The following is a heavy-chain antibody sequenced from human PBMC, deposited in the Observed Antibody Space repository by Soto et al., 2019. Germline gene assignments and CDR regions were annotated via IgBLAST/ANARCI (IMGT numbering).Heavy chain of an antibody. Sequence: SGPTLVNPTQTLTLTCTFSGFSLSTSGVGVGWVRQSPGKALEWLAFIYWDDDKRYNPSLKSRLTITKVTSQNMVVLIMTNMDSVDTGTYFCAHRVPGSATGWDTRIFDYWGQGTLVTASS. CDR2: IYWDDDK. CDR3: AHRVPGSATGWDTRIFDY. D-gene: IGHD6-19*01. V-gene: IGHV2-5*02. J-gene: IGHJ4*02. CDR1: GFSLSTSGVG.